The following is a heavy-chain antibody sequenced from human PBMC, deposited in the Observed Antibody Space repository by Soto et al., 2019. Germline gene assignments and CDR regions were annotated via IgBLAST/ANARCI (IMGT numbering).Heavy chain of an antibody. D-gene: IGHD2-2*02. CDR1: GYRFTSYW. CDR3: ARQEYCSSTSCYTVDP. J-gene: IGHJ5*02. V-gene: IGHV5-51*01. Sequence: PGESLKISCKGSGYRFTSYWIGWVRQMPGKGLEWMGIIYLGDSNTRYSPSFQGQVTISADKSISTAYLQWSSLKASDTAIYYCARQEYCSSTSCYTVDPWGQGTLVTVSS. CDR2: IYLGDSNT.